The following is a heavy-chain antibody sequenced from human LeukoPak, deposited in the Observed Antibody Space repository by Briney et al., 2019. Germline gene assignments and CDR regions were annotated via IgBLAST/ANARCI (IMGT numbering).Heavy chain of an antibody. CDR2: ISSSGSTI. J-gene: IGHJ4*02. CDR3: AKRGAEVGASVAPGDY. V-gene: IGHV3-11*01. D-gene: IGHD1-26*01. CDR1: GFTFSDYY. Sequence: GGSLRLAWAASGFTFSDYYMGWIRQAPGKGRGWVSYISSSGSTIYYADSVKGRFSISRDKSKNTVYLQMDSLRAEDTAVYYCAKRGAEVGASVAPGDYWGQGTLLTVSS.